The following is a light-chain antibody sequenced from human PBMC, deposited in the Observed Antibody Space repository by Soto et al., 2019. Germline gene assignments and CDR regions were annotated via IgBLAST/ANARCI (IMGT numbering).Light chain of an antibody. J-gene: IGLJ1*01. CDR1: SSDVGGYNY. Sequence: QSALTQPPSASGCPGQSVTISCTGTSSDVGGYNYVSWYQQHPGKAPKLMIYEVSKRPSGVPDRFSGSKSDNTASLTVSGLQAEDEADYDCSSYAGSNNLRVFGSGTKVTVL. CDR2: EVS. V-gene: IGLV2-8*01. CDR3: SSYAGSNNLRV.